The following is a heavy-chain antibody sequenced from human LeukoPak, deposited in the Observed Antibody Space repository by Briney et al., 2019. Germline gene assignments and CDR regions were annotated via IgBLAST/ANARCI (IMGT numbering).Heavy chain of an antibody. J-gene: IGHJ4*02. CDR3: AKGTYYDFWSGYPIDY. V-gene: IGHV1-2*06. CDR2: INPNSGGT. D-gene: IGHD3-3*01. Sequence: ASVKVSCKASGYTFTGYYMHWVRQAPGQGLEWMGRINPNSGGTNYAQKFQGRVTMTRDTSISTAYMELSRLRSDDTAVYYCAKGTYYDFWSGYPIDYWGQGTLVTVSS. CDR1: GYTFTGYY.